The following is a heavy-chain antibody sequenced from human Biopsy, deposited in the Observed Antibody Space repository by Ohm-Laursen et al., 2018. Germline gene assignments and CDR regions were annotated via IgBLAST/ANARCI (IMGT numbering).Heavy chain of an antibody. D-gene: IGHD2-21*02. Sequence: SDTLSLTRTVSGGSISSYYWNWIRQPPGKGLEWIGYIYYSGTTDYSPSLKSRVTISIDKSKNQFFLKLSSVTAEDTAVYYCARDDAVTVIRGLYYWGQGALVTVSS. CDR2: IYYSGTT. CDR3: ARDDAVTVIRGLYY. V-gene: IGHV4-59*07. CDR1: GGSISSYY. J-gene: IGHJ4*02.